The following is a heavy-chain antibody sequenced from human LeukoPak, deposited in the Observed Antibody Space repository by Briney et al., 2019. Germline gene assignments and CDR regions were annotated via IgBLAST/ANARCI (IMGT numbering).Heavy chain of an antibody. Sequence: PSQTLSLTCTVSGXSISSGGYYWSWIRQHPGKGLEWIGRIYSSGSANYNPSLKSRVTMSVDTSNNQFSLKLTSVSAADTAVYYCAREYGDLDYWGQGTLVTVSS. V-gene: IGHV4-61*02. D-gene: IGHD4-17*01. CDR1: GXSISSGGYY. J-gene: IGHJ4*02. CDR2: IYSSGSA. CDR3: AREYGDLDY.